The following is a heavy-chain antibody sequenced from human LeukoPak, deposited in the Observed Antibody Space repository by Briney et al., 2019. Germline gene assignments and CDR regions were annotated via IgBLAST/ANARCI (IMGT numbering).Heavy chain of an antibody. CDR3: ARQGDSSGYYHVNFDFDY. V-gene: IGHV4-59*08. J-gene: IGHJ4*02. Sequence: PSETLSLTCTVSGGSISSYYWSWIRQPPGKGLEWIGYIYYSGSTYYNPSLKSRVTISVDTSKNQFSLKLSSVTAADTAVYYCARQGDSSGYYHVNFDFDYWGQGTLVTVSS. CDR1: GGSISSYY. D-gene: IGHD3-22*01. CDR2: IYYSGST.